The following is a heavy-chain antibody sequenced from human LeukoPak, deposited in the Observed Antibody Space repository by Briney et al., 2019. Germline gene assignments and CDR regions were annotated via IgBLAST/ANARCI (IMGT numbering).Heavy chain of an antibody. CDR1: GYSFTSYW. CDR2: IYPGDSDT. D-gene: IGHD1-26*01. CDR3: ATIYSGSYYDAFDI. Sequence: GESLKISCKGSGYSFTSYWIGWVRQMPGKGPEWMGIIYPGDSDTRYSPSFQSQVTISADKSISTAYLQWSSLNASDTAMYYCATIYSGSYYDAFDIWGQGTMVTVSS. J-gene: IGHJ3*02. V-gene: IGHV5-51*01.